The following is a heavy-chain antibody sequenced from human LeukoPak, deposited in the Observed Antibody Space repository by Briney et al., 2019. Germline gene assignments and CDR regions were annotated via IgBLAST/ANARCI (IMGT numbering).Heavy chain of an antibody. Sequence: PGRSLRLSCAASGFTFSSYAMHWVRQAPGKGLERVAVISYDGSSKYYADSVKGRFTISRDNSKNTLYLQMNSLRAEDTAVYYCAREIYYYDSSGYYFGAFDIWGQGTMVTVSS. V-gene: IGHV3-30-3*01. CDR1: GFTFSSYA. CDR2: ISYDGSSK. J-gene: IGHJ3*02. D-gene: IGHD3-22*01. CDR3: AREIYYYDSSGYYFGAFDI.